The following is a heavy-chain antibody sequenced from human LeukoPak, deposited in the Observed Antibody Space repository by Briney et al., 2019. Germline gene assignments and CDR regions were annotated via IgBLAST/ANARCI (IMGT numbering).Heavy chain of an antibody. J-gene: IGHJ4*02. CDR1: GFTFSKHA. CDR3: AKATESTSSAGYDY. Sequence: GGSLRLSCAGSGFTFSKHAISWVRQAPGKGLEWVSAISASGGSTYYADSVKGRFTISRDNSKSTLYPQMNSLRAEDTAVFYCAKATESTSSAGYDYWGQGTLVTVSS. CDR2: ISASGGST. V-gene: IGHV3-23*01. D-gene: IGHD6-6*01.